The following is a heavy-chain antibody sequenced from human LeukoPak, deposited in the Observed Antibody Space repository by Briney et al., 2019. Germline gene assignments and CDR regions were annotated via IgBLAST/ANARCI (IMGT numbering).Heavy chain of an antibody. CDR3: ARHVVAVGFDY. V-gene: IGHV3-48*04. Sequence: PGGSLRPSCAASGFTFSSYSMNWVRQAPGKGLEWVSYISSSSSTIYYADSVKGRFTISRDNAKNSLYLQMNSLRVEDTAVYYCARHVVAVGFDYWGQGTLVTVSS. J-gene: IGHJ4*02. CDR2: ISSSSSTI. D-gene: IGHD3-22*01. CDR1: GFTFSSYS.